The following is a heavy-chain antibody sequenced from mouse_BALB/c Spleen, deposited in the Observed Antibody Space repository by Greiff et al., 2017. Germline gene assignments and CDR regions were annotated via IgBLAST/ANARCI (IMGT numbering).Heavy chain of an antibody. Sequence: EVQLVESGGGLVKPGGSLKLSCAASGFTFSDYYMYWVRQTPEKRLEWVATISDGGSYTYYPDSVKGRFTISRDNAKNNLYLQMSSLKSEDTAMYYCARREGFAYWGQGPLVTVSA. CDR2: ISDGGSYT. J-gene: IGHJ3*01. CDR1: GFTFSDYY. CDR3: ARREGFAY. V-gene: IGHV5-4*02.